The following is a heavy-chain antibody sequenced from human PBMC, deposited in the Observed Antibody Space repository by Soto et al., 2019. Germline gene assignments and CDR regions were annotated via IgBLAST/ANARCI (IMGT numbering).Heavy chain of an antibody. Sequence: EVQLVESGGGLVQPGGSPRLSCAASGFTFSSYEMNWVRQAPGKGLEWVSYISSSGSTIYYADSVKGRFTISRDNAKNSLYLQMNSLRAEDTAVYYCASPYYYDSSAPTNYYYGMDVWGQGTTVTVSS. V-gene: IGHV3-48*03. CDR1: GFTFSSYE. J-gene: IGHJ6*02. CDR3: ASPYYYDSSAPTNYYYGMDV. D-gene: IGHD3-22*01. CDR2: ISSSGSTI.